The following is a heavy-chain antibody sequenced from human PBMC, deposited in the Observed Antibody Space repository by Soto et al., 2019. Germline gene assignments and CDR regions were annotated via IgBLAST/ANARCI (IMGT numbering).Heavy chain of an antibody. V-gene: IGHV1-69*12. J-gene: IGHJ6*02. Sequence: QVQLVQSGAEVKKPGSSVKVSCKASGGTFSSYAISWVRQAPGQGLEWTGGIIPIFGTANYAQKFQGSVTITADESTSTAYMELSSLRSEDTAVYYCASQEYSYGYRGYYYYGMDVCGQGTTVTVSS. D-gene: IGHD5-18*01. CDR1: GGTFSSYA. CDR2: IIPIFGTA. CDR3: ASQEYSYGYRGYYYYGMDV.